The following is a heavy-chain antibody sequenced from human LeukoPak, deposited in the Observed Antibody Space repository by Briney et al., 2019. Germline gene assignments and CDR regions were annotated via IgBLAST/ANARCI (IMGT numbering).Heavy chain of an antibody. D-gene: IGHD3-3*01. Sequence: SETLSLTCTVSGGSISSSSYYWGWIRQPPGKGLEWIGSIYYSGSTYYNPSLKSRVTISVDTSKNQFSLKLSSVTAADTAVYYCARVRRDFWSGRRNDAFDIWGQGTMVTVSS. J-gene: IGHJ3*02. V-gene: IGHV4-39*01. CDR1: GGSISSSSYY. CDR2: IYYSGST. CDR3: ARVRRDFWSGRRNDAFDI.